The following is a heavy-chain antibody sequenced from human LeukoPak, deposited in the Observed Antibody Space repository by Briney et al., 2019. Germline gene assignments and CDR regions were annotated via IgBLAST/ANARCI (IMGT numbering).Heavy chain of an antibody. CDR3: ARDIGSGYFDY. V-gene: IGHV4-59*01. CDR2: IYYSGGT. J-gene: IGHJ4*02. Sequence: SETLSLTCTVSGDSISRYYWSWIRQPPGKGLEWIGYIYYSGGTHYNPSLKSRVTISVDTSKNQFSLKLNSVTAADSAVYYCARDIGSGYFDYWGQGTLVTVSS. CDR1: GDSISRYY. D-gene: IGHD1-26*01.